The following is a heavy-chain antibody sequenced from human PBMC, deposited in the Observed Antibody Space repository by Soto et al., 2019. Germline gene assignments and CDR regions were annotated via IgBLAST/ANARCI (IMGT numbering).Heavy chain of an antibody. CDR3: AKGFSTGWYVDS. J-gene: IGHJ4*02. CDR2: ILSGGGT. Sequence: SETLSLTCIVSGASVSSDAYYWSWIRQPPGKTLEWIGFILSGGGTSTNPSLRSRLSISVDTSRNQFSLRLTSVTASDTGVYFCAKGFSTGWYVDSWGRGTLVTVSS. D-gene: IGHD6-19*01. CDR1: GASVSSDAYY. V-gene: IGHV4-61*08.